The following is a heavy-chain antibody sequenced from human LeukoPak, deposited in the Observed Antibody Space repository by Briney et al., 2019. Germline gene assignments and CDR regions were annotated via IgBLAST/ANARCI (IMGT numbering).Heavy chain of an antibody. D-gene: IGHD1-26*01. CDR2: IYSGGST. V-gene: IGHV3-66*01. CDR1: GFTVSSNY. Sequence: GGSLRLSCAASGFTVSSNYMSWVRQAPGKGLEWVSIIYSGGSTYYADSVKGRFTISRDNPKNTLYLQMNSLRAEDTAVYYCARARSGTQYYFDYWGQGTLVTVSS. CDR3: ARARSGTQYYFDY. J-gene: IGHJ4*02.